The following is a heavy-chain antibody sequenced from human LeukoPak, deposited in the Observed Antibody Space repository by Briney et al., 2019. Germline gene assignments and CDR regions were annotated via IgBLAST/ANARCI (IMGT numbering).Heavy chain of an antibody. Sequence: GGSLRLSCAASGFTVSSNYMSWGRQAPGKGLEWVSFIYTGGNTYYADSVKGRFTISRDNSKNTLYLQMNSLRAEDTAVYYCASGAYSYGDGFDYWGQGTLVTVSS. V-gene: IGHV3-53*01. J-gene: IGHJ4*02. CDR3: ASGAYSYGDGFDY. D-gene: IGHD5-18*01. CDR1: GFTVSSNY. CDR2: IYTGGNT.